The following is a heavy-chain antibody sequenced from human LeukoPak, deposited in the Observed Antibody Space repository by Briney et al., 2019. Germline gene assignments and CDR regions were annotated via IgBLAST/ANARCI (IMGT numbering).Heavy chain of an antibody. CDR2: IYHSGST. CDR3: AGVIYVWFGVSRYYFDY. J-gene: IGHJ4*02. D-gene: IGHD3-10*01. Sequence: SETLSLTCADSGYSISSGYYWGWIRQPPGKGLEWIGSIYHSGSTYYNPSLKSRVTISVDTSKNQFSLKLSSVTAADTAVYYCAGVIYVWFGVSRYYFDYWGQGTLVTVSS. CDR1: GYSISSGYY. V-gene: IGHV4-38-2*01.